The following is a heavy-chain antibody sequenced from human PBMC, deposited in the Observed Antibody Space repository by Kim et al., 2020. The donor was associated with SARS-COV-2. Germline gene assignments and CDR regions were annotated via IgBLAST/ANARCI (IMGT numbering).Heavy chain of an antibody. CDR1: GFTFSPYS. Sequence: GGSLRLSCAASGFTFSPYSMNWVRQAPGKGPEWVSYISYSDSTIYYADSVKGRFTISRDNAKNSLYLQMNSLRDEDTAVYYCARDHYGSGSYYNAPVVLDHAFDIWGQGTMVTVSS. J-gene: IGHJ3*02. CDR3: ARDHYGSGSYYNAPVVLDHAFDI. CDR2: ISYSDSTI. D-gene: IGHD3-10*01. V-gene: IGHV3-48*02.